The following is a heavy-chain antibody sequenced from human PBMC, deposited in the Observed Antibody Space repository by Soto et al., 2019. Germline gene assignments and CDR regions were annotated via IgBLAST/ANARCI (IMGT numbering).Heavy chain of an antibody. D-gene: IGHD4-17*01. CDR3: ATSAPTVVTPDWYFDL. CDR2: ISYDGSNK. CDR1: GFTFSSYA. J-gene: IGHJ2*01. Sequence: QVQLVESGGGVVQPGRSLRLSCAASGFTFSSYAMHWVRQAPGKGLEWVAVISYDGSNKYYADSVKGRFTISRDNSKNXLDLQMNSLRAEDTAVYYCATSAPTVVTPDWYFDLWGRGPLVTVSS. V-gene: IGHV3-30-3*01.